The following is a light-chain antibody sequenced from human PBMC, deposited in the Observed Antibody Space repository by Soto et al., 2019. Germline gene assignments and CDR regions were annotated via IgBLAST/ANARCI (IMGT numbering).Light chain of an antibody. CDR1: QSVSSTY. CDR3: QQYGSSPRT. Sequence: EIVLTQSPCTLSLSPGERATLSCRASQSVSSTYLAWYQQKPGQAPRLLIYSASSRATGIPDRFSGSGSGTDFTLTISRLETEDFAVYYCQQYGSSPRTFGQGTKVDIK. V-gene: IGKV3-20*01. CDR2: SAS. J-gene: IGKJ1*01.